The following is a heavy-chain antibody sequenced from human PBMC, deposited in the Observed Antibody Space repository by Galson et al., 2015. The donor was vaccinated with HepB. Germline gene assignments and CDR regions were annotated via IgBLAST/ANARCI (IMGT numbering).Heavy chain of an antibody. CDR2: INPSGGST. CDR3: ARGDSRGIYYYYYYYMDV. Sequence: SVKVSCKASGYTFTSYYMHWARQAPGQGLEWMGIINPSGGSTSYAQKFQGRVTMTRDTSTSTVYMELSSLRSEDTAVYYCARGDSRGIYYYYYYYMDVWGKGTTVTVSS. CDR1: GYTFTSYY. J-gene: IGHJ6*03. D-gene: IGHD2-21*02. V-gene: IGHV1-46*03.